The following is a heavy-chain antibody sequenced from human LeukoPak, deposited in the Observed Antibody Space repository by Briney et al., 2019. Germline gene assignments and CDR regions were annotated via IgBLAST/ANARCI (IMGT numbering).Heavy chain of an antibody. CDR1: AFIFSGHW. Sequence: GGSLRLSCEGSAFIFSGHWMNWVRQTPGKGLEWVASIKEDGSERQYVDSVKGRFSISRDNTKGSLFLQLNSLRAEDTAVYYCAKDERTYYYDSSGYSLPQYWGQGTLVTVSS. CDR3: AKDERTYYYDSSGYSLPQY. V-gene: IGHV3-7*03. J-gene: IGHJ4*02. CDR2: IKEDGSER. D-gene: IGHD3-22*01.